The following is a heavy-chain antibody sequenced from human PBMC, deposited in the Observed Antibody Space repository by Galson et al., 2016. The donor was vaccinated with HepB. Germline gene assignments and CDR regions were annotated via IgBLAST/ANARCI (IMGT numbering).Heavy chain of an antibody. CDR1: GGSFSDYF. V-gene: IGHV4-34*01. CDR3: ARGRRRFRELLNYYFYGMDV. D-gene: IGHD3-10*01. Sequence: EILSLTCAVSGGSFSDYFWSWIRQPPGKGPEWIGEINHSGNTIYNPSLRSRVSISVDASKDHFSLKISSVTAADTAVYYCARGRRRFRELLNYYFYGMDVWGKGTTVIVSS. J-gene: IGHJ6*04. CDR2: INHSGNT.